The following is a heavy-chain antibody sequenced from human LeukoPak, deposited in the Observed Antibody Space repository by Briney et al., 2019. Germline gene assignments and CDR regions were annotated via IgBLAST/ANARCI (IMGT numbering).Heavy chain of an antibody. Sequence: PGGSLRLSCAASGFTVSSNYMSWVRQAPGKGLEWVSVIYSGGSTYYADSVKGRFTISRDNSKNTLYLQMNSLRAEDTAVYYCTRVEMVAFYSYYMDVWGKGTTVTISS. CDR2: IYSGGST. CDR3: TRVEMVAFYSYYMDV. J-gene: IGHJ6*03. CDR1: GFTVSSNY. D-gene: IGHD5-24*01. V-gene: IGHV3-53*01.